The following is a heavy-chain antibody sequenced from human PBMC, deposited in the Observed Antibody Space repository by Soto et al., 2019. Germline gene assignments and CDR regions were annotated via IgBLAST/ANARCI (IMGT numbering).Heavy chain of an antibody. D-gene: IGHD5-18*01. CDR1: GFTFSSYA. Sequence: EVQLLESGGGLVQPGGSLRLSCAASGFTFSSYAMSWVRQAPGKGLEWGSAISGSGGSTYYAASVKGRFTISRDNSKNSLYLQMNSLRAEDKAVYYCARTLYSYGTDYLGQGTLVTGSS. J-gene: IGHJ4*02. CDR3: ARTLYSYGTDY. CDR2: ISGSGGST. V-gene: IGHV3-23*01.